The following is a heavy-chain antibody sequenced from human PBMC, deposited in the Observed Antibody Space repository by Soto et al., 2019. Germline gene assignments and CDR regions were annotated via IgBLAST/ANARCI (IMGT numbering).Heavy chain of an antibody. CDR3: ARYCSGGSCYHDAFDI. J-gene: IGHJ3*02. Sequence: SETLSLTCTVSGGSISSYYWSWIRQPPGKGLERIGYIYYSGSTNYNPSLKSRVTISVDTSKNQFSLKLSSVTAADTAVYYCARYCSGGSCYHDAFDIWGQGTMVTVSS. D-gene: IGHD2-15*01. V-gene: IGHV4-59*01. CDR2: IYYSGST. CDR1: GGSISSYY.